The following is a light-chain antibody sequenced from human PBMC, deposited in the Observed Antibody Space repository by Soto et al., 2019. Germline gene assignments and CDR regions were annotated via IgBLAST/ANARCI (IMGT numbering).Light chain of an antibody. V-gene: IGLV2-14*01. CDR1: SSDVGAYNH. Sequence: QSALTQPASVSGSPGQSITISCTGTSSDVGAYNHVSWYHQYPGKAPKLMIYEVSNRPSGVSNRFSGSKSGNTASLTISGLQAEDEADYYCSSYTTSTTWVFGGGTKVIVL. J-gene: IGLJ3*02. CDR3: SSYTTSTTWV. CDR2: EVS.